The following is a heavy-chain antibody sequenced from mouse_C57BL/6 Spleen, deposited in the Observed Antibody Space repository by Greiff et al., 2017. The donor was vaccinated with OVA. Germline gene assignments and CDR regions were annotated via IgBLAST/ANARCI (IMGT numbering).Heavy chain of an antibody. Sequence: QVQLQQPGAELVKPGASVKLSCKASGYTFTSYWMQWVKQRPGQGLEWIGEIDPSDSYTNYNQKFKGKATLTVDTSSSTAYMQLSSLTSEDSAVYYCARFDGSIDYWGQGTTLTVSS. V-gene: IGHV1-50*01. CDR1: GYTFTSYW. CDR3: ARFDGSIDY. J-gene: IGHJ2*01. CDR2: IDPSDSYT. D-gene: IGHD1-1*01.